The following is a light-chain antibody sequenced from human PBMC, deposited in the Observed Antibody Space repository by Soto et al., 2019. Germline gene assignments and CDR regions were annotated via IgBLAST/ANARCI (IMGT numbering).Light chain of an antibody. CDR1: SSNIGAAYD. CDR3: QSYDSRLSGYV. CDR2: GNS. J-gene: IGLJ1*01. V-gene: IGLV1-40*01. Sequence: QSVLTQPPSVSGAPGQRVTISCTGTSSNIGAAYDVHWYQQFPGMAPKLLIFGNSDRPSGVPDRFSGSKSGTSASLDITGLQAEDEADYYCQSYDSRLSGYVFGTGTKVTV.